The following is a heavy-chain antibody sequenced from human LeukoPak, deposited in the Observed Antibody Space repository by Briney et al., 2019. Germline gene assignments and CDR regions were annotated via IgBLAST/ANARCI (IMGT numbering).Heavy chain of an antibody. Sequence: SETLSLTCTVSGGSISTYYWGWIRQPPGKGLEWIAYIYYSGSTNYNPSLKSRVTISEDTSKNQFSLKLSSVTAADTAVYYCARTEIAATLYFDYWGQGTPVTVSS. CDR2: IYYSGST. D-gene: IGHD2-15*01. V-gene: IGHV4-59*01. CDR1: GGSISTYY. CDR3: ARTEIAATLYFDY. J-gene: IGHJ4*02.